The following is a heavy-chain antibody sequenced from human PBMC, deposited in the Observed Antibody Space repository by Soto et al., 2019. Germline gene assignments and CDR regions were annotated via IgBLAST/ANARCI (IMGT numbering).Heavy chain of an antibody. V-gene: IGHV6-1*01. CDR3: AGTTSRQWYYMDV. D-gene: IGHD1-7*01. CDR1: WDSVSSNSAA. CDR2: TYYRSRSYN. J-gene: IGHJ6*03. Sequence: SQTLSLTCAISWDSVSSNSAAWNWIRQSPSRGLEWLGRTYYRSRSYNDYAVSVKSRLTVNPDTSKNQFSLHLNSVAPEDTAVYYCAGTTSRQWYYMDVWDKGTTVTLSS.